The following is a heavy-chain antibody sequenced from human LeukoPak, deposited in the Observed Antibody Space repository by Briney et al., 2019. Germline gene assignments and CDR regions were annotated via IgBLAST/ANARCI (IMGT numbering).Heavy chain of an antibody. CDR3: ARDPARYSSSSGDY. J-gene: IGHJ4*02. CDR1: GYTFTGYY. V-gene: IGHV1-2*02. CDR2: INPNSGGT. Sequence: ASVKVSCKASGYTFTGYYMHWVRQAPGQGLEWMGWINPNSGGTNYAQKFRGRVTMTRDTSISTAYMELSRLRSDDTAVYYCARDPARYSSSSGDYWGQGTLVTVSS. D-gene: IGHD6-6*01.